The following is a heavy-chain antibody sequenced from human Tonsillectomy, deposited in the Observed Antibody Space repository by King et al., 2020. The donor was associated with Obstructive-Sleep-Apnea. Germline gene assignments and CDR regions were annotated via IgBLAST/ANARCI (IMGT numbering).Heavy chain of an antibody. D-gene: IGHD3-10*01. CDR1: GYTFTRYA. J-gene: IGHJ4*02. Sequence: VQLVESGAEVKKPGASVKVSCEASGYTFTRYAITWVRQAPGQGLEWMGWISTYNGNTNYAQKLQGRVTMTTDTSTSTAYMELRSLRSDDTAVYYCAREGMVRGVPGGYWGQGTLVTVSS. V-gene: IGHV1-18*01. CDR3: AREGMVRGVPGGY. CDR2: ISTYNGNT.